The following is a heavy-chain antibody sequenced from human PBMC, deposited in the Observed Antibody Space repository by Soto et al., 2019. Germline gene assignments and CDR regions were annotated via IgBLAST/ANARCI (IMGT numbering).Heavy chain of an antibody. CDR3: ARALHGDYTFHYYGMDV. D-gene: IGHD4-17*01. CDR1: GFTFSTYG. J-gene: IGHJ6*02. Sequence: GGSLRRSCAASGFTFSTYGMHWVRQPPGKGLEWVALIWYDGSNKYYVDSVKGRFTISRDNPKSTLYLQMDSLRAEDTAVYYCARALHGDYTFHYYGMDVWGQGTTVTVSS. V-gene: IGHV3-33*01. CDR2: IWYDGSNK.